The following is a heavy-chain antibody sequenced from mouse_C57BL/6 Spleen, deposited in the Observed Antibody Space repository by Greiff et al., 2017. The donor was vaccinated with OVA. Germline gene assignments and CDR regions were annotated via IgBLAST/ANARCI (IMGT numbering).Heavy chain of an antibody. CDR1: GFTFSDYY. J-gene: IGHJ1*03. Sequence: EVKVVESGGGLVQPGGSLKLSCAASGFTFSDYYMYWVRQTPEKRLEWVAYISNGGGRTYYTDTVKGRFTISRDNAKNTLYLQMSRLKSEDTAMYYCARQITTVVSGYFDVWGTGTTVTVSS. D-gene: IGHD1-1*01. V-gene: IGHV5-12*01. CDR2: ISNGGGRT. CDR3: ARQITTVVSGYFDV.